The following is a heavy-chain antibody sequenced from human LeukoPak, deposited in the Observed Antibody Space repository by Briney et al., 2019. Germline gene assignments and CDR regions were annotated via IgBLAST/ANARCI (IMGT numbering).Heavy chain of an antibody. CDR1: GYTLTELS. D-gene: IGHD1-26*01. J-gene: IGHJ4*02. Sequence: ASVKVSCKVSGYTLTELSMHWVRQAPGKGLEWMGGFDPEDGETIYAQKFQGRVTMTEDTSTDKAYMELSSLRSEDTAVYYCATGTFLVGATVADYWGQGTLVTVSS. V-gene: IGHV1-24*01. CDR3: ATGTFLVGATVADY. CDR2: FDPEDGET.